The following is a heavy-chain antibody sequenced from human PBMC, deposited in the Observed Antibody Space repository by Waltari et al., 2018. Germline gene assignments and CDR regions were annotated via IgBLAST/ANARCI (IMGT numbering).Heavy chain of an antibody. J-gene: IGHJ6*03. CDR3: ARDINYYYYMDV. CDR2: SNPNSGGT. CDR1: GYTFTSYY. V-gene: IGHV1-2*06. Sequence: QVQLVQSGAEVKKPGASVKVSCKASGYTFTSYYMHWVRQAPGQGLEWMGRSNPNSGGTNYAQKFQGRVTMTRDTSISTAYMELSRLRSDDTAVYYCARDINYYYYMDVWGKGTTVIVSS.